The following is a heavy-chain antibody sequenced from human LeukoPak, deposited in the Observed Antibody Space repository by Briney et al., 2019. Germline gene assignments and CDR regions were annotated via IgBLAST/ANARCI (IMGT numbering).Heavy chain of an antibody. J-gene: IGHJ2*01. D-gene: IGHD3-16*01. CDR2: IKFDGSLA. CDR3: VTGHYDSRMYFDL. CDR1: GFTFSTYW. Sequence: GGSLRLSCGASGFTFSTYWIHWVRQAPGKGLVWVSQIKFDGSLASYADSVKGRFTISRDNAKNTLYLQMNSLGTEDTAVYYCVTGHYDSRMYFDLWGSGTLVTVSS. V-gene: IGHV3-74*01.